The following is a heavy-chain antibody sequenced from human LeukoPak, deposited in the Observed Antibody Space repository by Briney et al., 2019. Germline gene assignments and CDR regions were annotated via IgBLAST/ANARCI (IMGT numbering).Heavy chain of an antibody. CDR3: ASAFWARGAFDI. D-gene: IGHD3-16*01. CDR2: IYHSGST. CDR1: GVSVSSGGYS. Sequence: SETLSLTCAVSGVSVSSGGYSWSWLRQPPGKGLEWIGYIYHSGSTYYNPSLKSRVTISVDRSKNQFSLKLSSVTAADTAVYYCASAFWARGAFDIWGQGTMVTVSS. V-gene: IGHV4-30-2*01. J-gene: IGHJ3*02.